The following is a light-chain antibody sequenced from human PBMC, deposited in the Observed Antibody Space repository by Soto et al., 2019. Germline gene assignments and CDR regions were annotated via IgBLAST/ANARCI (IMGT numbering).Light chain of an antibody. V-gene: IGKV1-12*01. Sequence: DIQMTQSPSSVSASVGDRVTITCRASQGISSWLAWYQRKPGQAPKLLIYAASNLQSGVPSRFSGSGSGTDFTLTINSLQPEDFATYYCQQDISFPFTFGPGTKVDVK. J-gene: IGKJ3*01. CDR2: AAS. CDR3: QQDISFPFT. CDR1: QGISSW.